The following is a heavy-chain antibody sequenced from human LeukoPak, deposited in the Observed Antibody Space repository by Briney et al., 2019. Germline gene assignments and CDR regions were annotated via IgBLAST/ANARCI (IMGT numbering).Heavy chain of an antibody. CDR3: ARHRDTAMAYYFDY. CDR1: GGSISSGGYY. D-gene: IGHD5-18*01. V-gene: IGHV4-39*01. Sequence: SETLSLTCTVSGGSISSGGYYWGWIRQPPGKGLEWIGSIYHSGSTYYNPSLKSRVTISVDTSKNQFSLKLSSVTAADTAVYYCARHRDTAMAYYFDYWGQGTLVTVSS. CDR2: IYHSGST. J-gene: IGHJ4*02.